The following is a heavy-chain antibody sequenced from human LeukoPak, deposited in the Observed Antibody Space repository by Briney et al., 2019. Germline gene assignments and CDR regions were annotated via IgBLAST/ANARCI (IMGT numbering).Heavy chain of an antibody. CDR2: ISYDGSNK. V-gene: IGHV3-30*18. J-gene: IGHJ6*02. Sequence: QPGRSLRLSCAASGFTFSSYGMHWVRQAPGKGLEWVAVISYDGSNKYYADSVKGRFTISRDNSKNTLYLQMNSLRAEDTAVYYCAKDYGDRSYYYYGMDVWGQGTTVTVPS. CDR1: GFTFSSYG. CDR3: AKDYGDRSYYYYGMDV. D-gene: IGHD4-17*01.